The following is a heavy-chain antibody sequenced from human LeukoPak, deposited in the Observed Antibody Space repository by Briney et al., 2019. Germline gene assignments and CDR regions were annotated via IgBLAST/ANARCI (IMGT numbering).Heavy chain of an antibody. D-gene: IGHD3-10*01. Sequence: PAETLSLTCTVSGLSISSYYWSGLRQPPGKGREGIGYIYYSGSTNYNPSLKSRVTISVDTSKNQFSLKLSSVTAADTAVYYCARVVGSGSYIGGFDYWGQGTLVTVSS. CDR1: GLSISSYY. CDR2: IYYSGST. CDR3: ARVVGSGSYIGGFDY. V-gene: IGHV4-59*01. J-gene: IGHJ4*02.